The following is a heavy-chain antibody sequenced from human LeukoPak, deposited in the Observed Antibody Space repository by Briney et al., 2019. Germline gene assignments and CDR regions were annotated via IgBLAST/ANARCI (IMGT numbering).Heavy chain of an antibody. J-gene: IGHJ4*02. Sequence: SGGSLRLSCAASGFTFSSYAMSWVRQAPGKGLEWVSAISGSGGSTYYADSVKGRFTISRDNSKNTLYLQMNSLRAEDTAVYYCAKGSSHYYDFWSGYSHYFDYRGQGTLVTVSS. D-gene: IGHD3-3*01. CDR3: AKGSSHYYDFWSGYSHYFDY. CDR2: ISGSGGST. CDR1: GFTFSSYA. V-gene: IGHV3-23*01.